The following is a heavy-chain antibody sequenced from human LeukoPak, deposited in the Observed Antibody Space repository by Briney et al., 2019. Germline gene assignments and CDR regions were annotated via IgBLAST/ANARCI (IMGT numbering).Heavy chain of an antibody. J-gene: IGHJ5*02. Sequence: GGSLRLSCAASGFTFSSYWMHWVSQAPGKWMVWVSHINTDGSSTSYADSVKGRFTISRDNAKNTLYLQMNSLRAEDTAVYYCARDSDYEIVDPWGQGTLVTVSS. V-gene: IGHV3-74*01. D-gene: IGHD5-12*01. CDR2: INTDGSST. CDR1: GFTFSSYW. CDR3: ARDSDYEIVDP.